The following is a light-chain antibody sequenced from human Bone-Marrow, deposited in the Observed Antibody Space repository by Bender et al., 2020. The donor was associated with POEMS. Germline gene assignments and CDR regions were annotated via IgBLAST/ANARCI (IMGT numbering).Light chain of an antibody. CDR2: DDS. CDR3: QMWDSSGDHPE. CDR1: NIGSTT. Sequence: AARITCGGHNIGSTTVHWYQQKPGQAPVLVVRDDSDRPSGIPERFSGSNSGNTATLTISRVEAGDEADYYCQMWDSSGDHPEFGGGTKVTVL. J-gene: IGLJ2*01. V-gene: IGLV3-21*02.